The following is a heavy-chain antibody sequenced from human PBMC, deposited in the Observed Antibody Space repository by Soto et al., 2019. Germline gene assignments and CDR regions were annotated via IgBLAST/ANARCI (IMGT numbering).Heavy chain of an antibody. V-gene: IGHV1-3*01. CDR3: ARDPWGGAVDAFDI. J-gene: IGHJ3*02. CDR2: INGGNGNT. D-gene: IGHD3-10*01. Sequence: QVQFVQSGAEVKKPGASVKVSCKASGYSFTNYGIHWVRQAPGQRLEWMGWINGGNGNTKYSQKFQGRVTITRDTSASTAYMELSSLRSEDTAVYYCARDPWGGAVDAFDIWGQGTMVSFSS. CDR1: GYSFTNYG.